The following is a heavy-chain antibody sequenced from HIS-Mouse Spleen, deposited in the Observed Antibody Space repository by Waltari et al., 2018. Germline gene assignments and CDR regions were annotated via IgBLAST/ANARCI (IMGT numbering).Heavy chain of an antibody. D-gene: IGHD6-13*01. CDR1: GGSISSSSYY. V-gene: IGHV4-39*07. J-gene: IGHJ2*01. Sequence: QLQLQESGPGLVKPSETLSLTCTVSGGSISSSSYYWGGIRQPPGKGLEWIGSIYYSGSTYYNPSLKSRVTISVDTSKNQFSLKLSSVTAADTAVYYCAREIPYSSSRYDWYFDLWGRGTLVTVSS. CDR3: AREIPYSSSRYDWYFDL. CDR2: IYYSGST.